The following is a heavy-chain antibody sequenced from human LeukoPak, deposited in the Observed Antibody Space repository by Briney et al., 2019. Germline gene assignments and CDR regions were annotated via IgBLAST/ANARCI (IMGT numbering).Heavy chain of an antibody. CDR1: GGTFSSYA. Sequence: ASVKVSCKASGGTFSSYAISWVRQAPGQGLEWMGWISAYNGNTNYAQKPQGRVTMTTDTSTSTAYMELRSLRSDDTAVYYCARDGRDTEMLIVHWFDPWGQGTLVTVSS. CDR2: ISAYNGNT. V-gene: IGHV1-18*01. D-gene: IGHD3-16*02. CDR3: ARDGRDTEMLIVHWFDP. J-gene: IGHJ5*02.